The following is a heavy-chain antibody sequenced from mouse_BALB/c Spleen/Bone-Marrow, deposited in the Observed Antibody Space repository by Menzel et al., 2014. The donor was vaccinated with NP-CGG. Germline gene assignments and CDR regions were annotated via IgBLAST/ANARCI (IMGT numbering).Heavy chain of an antibody. Sequence: VQLQQSGAELVKPAASVKLSCTASGFNIKDTYMHWVKQRPEQGLEWIGRLDPANGNTKYDPKFQGKATITADTSSNTAYLQLSSLTSEDTAVYYCASYYYGHYFDYWGQGTTLTVSS. V-gene: IGHV14-3*02. J-gene: IGHJ2*01. CDR1: GFNIKDTY. CDR2: LDPANGNT. CDR3: ASYYYGHYFDY. D-gene: IGHD1-1*01.